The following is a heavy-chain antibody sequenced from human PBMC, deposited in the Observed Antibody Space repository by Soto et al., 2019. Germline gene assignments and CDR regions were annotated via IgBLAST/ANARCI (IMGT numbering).Heavy chain of an antibody. V-gene: IGHV4-59*12. CDR2: IYYSGST. D-gene: IGHD3-9*01. Sequence: SETLSLTCTVSGGSISSYYWSWIRQPPGKGLEWIGYIYYSGSTNYNPSLKSRVTISVDRSKNQFSLKLSSVTAADTAVYFCAASYYAILTGDFAFDIWGHGTMVTVSS. CDR1: GGSISSYY. CDR3: AASYYAILTGDFAFDI. J-gene: IGHJ3*02.